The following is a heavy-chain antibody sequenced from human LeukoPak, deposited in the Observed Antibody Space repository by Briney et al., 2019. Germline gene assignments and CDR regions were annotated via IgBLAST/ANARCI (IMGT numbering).Heavy chain of an antibody. V-gene: IGHV3-9*01. CDR1: GFTFDDYA. CDR3: AKDYGYDFWSGYGY. D-gene: IGHD3-3*01. J-gene: IGHJ4*02. CDR2: ISWNSGSI. Sequence: GGSLRLSCAASGFTFDDYAMHWGRQAPGKGLEWGSGISWNSGSIGYADSVKGRFTISRDNAKNSLYLQMNSLRAEDTALYYCAKDYGYDFWSGYGYWGQGTLVTVSS.